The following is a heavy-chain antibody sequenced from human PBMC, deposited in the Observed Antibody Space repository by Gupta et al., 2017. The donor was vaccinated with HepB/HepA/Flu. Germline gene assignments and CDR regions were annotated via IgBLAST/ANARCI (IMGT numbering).Heavy chain of an antibody. D-gene: IGHD3-10*01. Sequence: QVQLQESGPGLVKPSQTLSLTCTVSGASIRSGGHYWNWIRQHPGKGLEWIGSTHYSGNSHYNPSLKSRLVISVDTSKNQFSLRLTSVTAADTAVYYCARDQEYYGSGTYYFDYWGRGTLVTVSS. CDR3: ARDQEYYGSGTYYFDY. J-gene: IGHJ4*02. V-gene: IGHV4-31*03. CDR1: GASIRSGGHY. CDR2: THYSGNS.